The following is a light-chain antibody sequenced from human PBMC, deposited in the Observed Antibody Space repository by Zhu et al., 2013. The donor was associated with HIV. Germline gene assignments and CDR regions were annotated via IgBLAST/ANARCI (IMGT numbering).Light chain of an antibody. CDR3: AAWDDSVSGWL. V-gene: IGLV2-14*01. Sequence: QSALTQPASVSGSPGQSITISCTGTSSDVGGYNYVSWYQQHPGKAPKLMIYEVSNRPSGVSHRFSGSKSGNTASLTISGLQAEDEADYYCAAWDDSVSGWLFGGGTKLTVL. J-gene: IGLJ3*02. CDR2: EVS. CDR1: SSDVGGYNY.